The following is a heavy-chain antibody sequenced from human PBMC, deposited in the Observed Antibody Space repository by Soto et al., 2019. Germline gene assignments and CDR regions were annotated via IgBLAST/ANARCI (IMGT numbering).Heavy chain of an antibody. D-gene: IGHD4-17*01. J-gene: IGHJ2*01. CDR3: AKDQTTVNTGYFDR. V-gene: IGHV3-23*01. CDR1: GFTFSIDA. Sequence: EVQLLESGGGLVQPGGSLRLSCAASGFTFSIDAMSWVRQAPGKGLEWVSAISGSGGSTYYADSVKGRFTISRDNTKNTLYLQINSLSAEDTAVYYCAKDQTTVNTGYFDRWGRGTLVTVSS. CDR2: ISGSGGST.